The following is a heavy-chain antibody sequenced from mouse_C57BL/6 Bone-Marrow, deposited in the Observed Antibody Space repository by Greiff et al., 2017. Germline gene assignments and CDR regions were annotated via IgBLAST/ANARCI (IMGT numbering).Heavy chain of an antibody. CDR3: AKEGCCGHYAMDD. D-gene: IGHD1-3*01. J-gene: IGHJ4*01. CDR1: GYTFTNYC. CDR2: INPRNGDT. V-gene: IGHV1-81*01. Sequence: VQLQQSGAELAKPGASVKLSCKASGYTFTNYCISWVKQRTGQGLEWIGDINPRNGDTNYNEKFKGKATLTADKSSSTAYMELRSLTSEDSAVXFCAKEGCCGHYAMDDWGQGTSVTVSS.